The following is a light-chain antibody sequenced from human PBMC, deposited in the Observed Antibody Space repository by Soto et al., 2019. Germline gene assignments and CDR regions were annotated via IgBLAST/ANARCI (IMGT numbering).Light chain of an antibody. J-gene: IGKJ5*01. Sequence: EVVLTQSPATLSLSPWEIATLSFMASQSISGNLAWYQQKHGQPPRLLIFDSVTRAAGIPSRFIGSGSGTEFTLTISSLQSEDFAVYYCQQYNQWPPITFGQGTRLEIK. V-gene: IGKV3D-15*01. CDR1: QSISGN. CDR3: QQYNQWPPIT. CDR2: DSV.